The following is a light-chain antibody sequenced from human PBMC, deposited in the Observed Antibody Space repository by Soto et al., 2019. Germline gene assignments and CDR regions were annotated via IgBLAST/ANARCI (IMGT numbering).Light chain of an antibody. J-gene: IGLJ1*01. CDR3: SSYTSSSTLGV. Sequence: QSVLAQPASVSGSPGQSITISCTGTSSDVGGYNYVSWYQQHPGKAPKLLIYDVSIRPSGFSIRFSGSKSGNTASLTISGLQAEDEADYYCSSYTSSSTLGVFGTGTKVTVL. CDR1: SSDVGGYNY. CDR2: DVS. V-gene: IGLV2-14*01.